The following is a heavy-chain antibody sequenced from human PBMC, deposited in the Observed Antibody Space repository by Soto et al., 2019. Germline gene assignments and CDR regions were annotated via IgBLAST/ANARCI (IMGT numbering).Heavy chain of an antibody. J-gene: IGHJ6*02. CDR1: GYTFTSYG. V-gene: IGHV1-18*01. CDR3: ARDWGVGSYYYYYGMDV. Sequence: ASVKVSCKASGYTFTSYGISWVRQAPGQGLEWMGWISAYNGNTNYAQKLQGRVTMTTDTSTSTAYMELRSLRSDDTAVYYCARDWGVGSYYYYYGMDVWGQGTTVTVSS. D-gene: IGHD1-26*01. CDR2: ISAYNGNT.